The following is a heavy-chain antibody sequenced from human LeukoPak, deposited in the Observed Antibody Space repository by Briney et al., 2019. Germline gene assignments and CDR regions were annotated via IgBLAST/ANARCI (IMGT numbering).Heavy chain of an antibody. Sequence: SETLSFTCTVSGVSTSSGYWSWIRQPAGKGLEWIGRMSTSVPTYYNPFLQSRFTMSLDTSQNQFALKVDSVTAADTAVYYCARDPGTTQGYWGQGTLVTVSS. CDR2: MSTSVPT. J-gene: IGHJ4*02. CDR1: GVSTSSGY. V-gene: IGHV4-4*07. CDR3: ARDPGTTQGY. D-gene: IGHD1-1*01.